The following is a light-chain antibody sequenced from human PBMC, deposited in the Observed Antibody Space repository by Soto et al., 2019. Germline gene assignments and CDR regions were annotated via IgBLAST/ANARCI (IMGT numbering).Light chain of an antibody. CDR2: DVT. CDR3: GSYSCTYTEMV. Sequence: QSVLTQPRSVSGSPGQSVTISCTGISNNYVSWDQQHPGKVPKVIVYDVTLRPSGVSDRFSGSRSGNTASLAICGLRAVDESDSYCGSYSCTYTEMVFGGGTKLTVL. V-gene: IGLV2-11*01. J-gene: IGLJ2*01. CDR1: SNNY.